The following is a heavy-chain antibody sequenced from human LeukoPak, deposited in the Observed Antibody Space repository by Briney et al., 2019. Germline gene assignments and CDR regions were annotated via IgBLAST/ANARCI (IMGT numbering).Heavy chain of an antibody. Sequence: SETLSLTCTVSGASISSFYWSWIRQPPGKGLEWIGYIYHSGSTNYNPSLKSRVTISVDTSKNQFSLKLSSVTAADTAVYYCARLPDAFDIWGQGTMVTVSS. V-gene: IGHV4-59*08. CDR3: ARLPDAFDI. J-gene: IGHJ3*02. CDR1: GASISSFY. CDR2: IYHSGST.